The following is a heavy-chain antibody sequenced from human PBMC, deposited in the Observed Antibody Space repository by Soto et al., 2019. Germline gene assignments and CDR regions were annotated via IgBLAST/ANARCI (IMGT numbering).Heavy chain of an antibody. CDR3: ARDRIAAAGTGGYYYYGMDV. CDR2: IIPIFGTA. Sequence: SVKVSCKASGGTFSSYAISWVRQAPGQGLEWMGGIIPIFGTANYAQKFQGRVTITADESTSTAYMELSSLRSVDTAVYYCARDRIAAAGTGGYYYYGMDVWGQGTTVTVSS. V-gene: IGHV1-69*13. D-gene: IGHD6-13*01. CDR1: GGTFSSYA. J-gene: IGHJ6*02.